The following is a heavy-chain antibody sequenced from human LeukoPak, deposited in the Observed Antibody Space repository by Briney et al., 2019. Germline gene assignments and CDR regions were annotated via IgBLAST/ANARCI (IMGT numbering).Heavy chain of an antibody. CDR1: GFTFSSYG. CDR2: ISGSGGST. J-gene: IGHJ4*02. D-gene: IGHD6-13*01. V-gene: IGHV3-23*01. CDR3: ARAKGWKQHHFGQFDY. Sequence: PGGSLRLSCAASGFTFSSYGMSWVRQAPGKGLEWVSAISGSGGSTYYADSVKGRFTISRDNSKNTLYLQMNSLRAEDTAVYYCARAKGWKQHHFGQFDYWGQGTLVTVSS.